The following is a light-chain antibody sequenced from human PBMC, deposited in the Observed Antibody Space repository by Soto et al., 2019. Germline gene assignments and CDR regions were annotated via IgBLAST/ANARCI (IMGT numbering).Light chain of an antibody. CDR2: GAS. CDR1: QSVSRSY. CDR3: QQYGSSIT. J-gene: IGKJ5*01. V-gene: IGKV3-20*01. Sequence: EIVLTQSPGTLSLSPGERATLSCRASQSVSRSYLAWYQQKPGQAPRVLIYGASSRATGIPDRFSGSGSGTDFTLTISRLEPEDFAVYYCQQYGSSITFGQGTRLEIK.